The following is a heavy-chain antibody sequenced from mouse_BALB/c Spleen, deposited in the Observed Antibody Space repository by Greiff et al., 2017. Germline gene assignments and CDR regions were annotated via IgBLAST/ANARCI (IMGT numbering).Heavy chain of an antibody. CDR2: INPSTGYT. CDR3: ARSRGNFYAMDY. CDR1: GYTFTSYW. J-gene: IGHJ4*01. D-gene: IGHD2-1*01. Sequence: VQLQQSGTVLARPGASVKMSCKASGYTFTSYWMHWVKQRPGQGLEWIGYINPSTGYTEYNQKFKDKATLTADKSSSTAYMQLSSLTSEDSAVYYCARSRGNFYAMDYWGQGTSVTVSS. V-gene: IGHV1-4*01.